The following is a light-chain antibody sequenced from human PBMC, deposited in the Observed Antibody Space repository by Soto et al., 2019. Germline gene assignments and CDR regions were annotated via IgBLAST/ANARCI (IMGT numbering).Light chain of an antibody. Sequence: DIQVTQSPSSLSASVGDRVTITCRTSQNINIFLNWYQQKPGRAPMVVISAASNLERGVPSRFSGRGSGTEFTLTISNLQPGDSALYFCQESYSTPLAFRGGTKVDIK. CDR2: AAS. CDR3: QESYSTPLA. J-gene: IGKJ4*01. CDR1: QNINIF. V-gene: IGKV1-39*01.